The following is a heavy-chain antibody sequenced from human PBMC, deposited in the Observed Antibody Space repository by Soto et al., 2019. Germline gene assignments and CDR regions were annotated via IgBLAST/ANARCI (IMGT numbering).Heavy chain of an antibody. CDR2: INHSGST. Sequence: SETLSLTCAVYGGSFSGYYWSWIRQPPGKGLEWIGEINHSGSTNYNPSLKSRVTISVDTSKNQFSLKLSSVTAADTAVYYCAREISGYDFWSGYYSAHPNWFDPWGQGTLVTVSS. CDR1: GGSFSGYY. J-gene: IGHJ5*02. D-gene: IGHD3-3*01. V-gene: IGHV4-34*01. CDR3: AREISGYDFWSGYYSAHPNWFDP.